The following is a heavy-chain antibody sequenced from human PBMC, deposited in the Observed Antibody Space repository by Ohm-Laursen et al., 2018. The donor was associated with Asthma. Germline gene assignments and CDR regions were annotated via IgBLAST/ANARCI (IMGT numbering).Heavy chain of an antibody. CDR3: FLSGYILEY. J-gene: IGHJ1*01. CDR1: GGSIDRSNYY. Sequence: SDTLSLTCLVSGGSIDRSNYYWGWIRQPPGKGLEWIGSMYYSGSTYLNPSLKSRVAISVDTAKTQFSLKLSSVTPADTAVYFCFLSGYILEYWGQGSLVAVSS. V-gene: IGHV4-39*01. D-gene: IGHD3-3*01. CDR2: MYYSGST.